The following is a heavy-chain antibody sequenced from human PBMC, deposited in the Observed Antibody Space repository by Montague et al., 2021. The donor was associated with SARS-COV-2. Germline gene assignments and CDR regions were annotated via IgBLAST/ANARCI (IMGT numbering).Heavy chain of an antibody. J-gene: IGHJ6*02. CDR3: ARDPWRITLFGVVTRYGMDV. Sequence: SETLSLTCIVSGGSVSSGSYYWSWIRQPPGKGLEWIGYIYYSGSTNYNPSLKSRVTISVDTSKSQFSLKLSSVTAADTAVYYCARDPWRITLFGVVTRYGMDVWGQGTTVTVSS. V-gene: IGHV4-61*01. CDR2: IYYSGST. D-gene: IGHD3-3*01. CDR1: GGSVSSGSYY.